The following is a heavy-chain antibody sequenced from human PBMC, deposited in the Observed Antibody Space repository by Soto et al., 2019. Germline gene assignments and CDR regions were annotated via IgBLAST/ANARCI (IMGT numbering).Heavy chain of an antibody. CDR1: GVTFSSYT. Sequence: SVKVSCKACGVTFSSYTISWVRQAPGQGLEWMGRIIPILGIANYAQKFQGRVTITADKSTSTAYMELSSLRSEDTAVYYCARDAPGIAAAGTSDYWGQGTLVTVSS. V-gene: IGHV1-69*04. CDR3: ARDAPGIAAAGTSDY. CDR2: IIPILGIA. J-gene: IGHJ4*02. D-gene: IGHD6-13*01.